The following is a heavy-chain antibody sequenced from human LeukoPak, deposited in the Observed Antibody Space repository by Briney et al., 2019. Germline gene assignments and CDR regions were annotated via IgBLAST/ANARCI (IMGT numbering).Heavy chain of an antibody. J-gene: IGHJ5*02. CDR3: AREGSSWYTHWFDP. V-gene: IGHV3-74*03. D-gene: IGHD6-13*01. CDR1: GFTFSSTW. CDR2: IESDGRRT. Sequence: GGSLRLSCAASGFTFSSTWMHWVRQVPGKELVWVARIESDGRRTTYAESVKGRFTISRDNAKNTLYLEMNSLRVEDTAVYYCAREGSSWYTHWFDPWGQGTLVTVSS.